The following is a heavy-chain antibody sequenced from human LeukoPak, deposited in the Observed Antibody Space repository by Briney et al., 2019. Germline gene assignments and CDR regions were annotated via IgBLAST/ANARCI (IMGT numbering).Heavy chain of an antibody. D-gene: IGHD3-9*01. CDR1: GGSFSGYY. J-gene: IGHJ4*02. CDR3: ARRGALLRYFDWLSQSFDY. Sequence: PSETLSLTCAVYGGSFSGYYWSWIRQPPGKGLEWIGEINHSGSTNYNPSLKSRVTISVDTSKNQFSLKLSSVTAADTAVYYCARRGALLRYFDWLSQSFDYWGQGTLVTVSS. CDR2: INHSGST. V-gene: IGHV4-34*01.